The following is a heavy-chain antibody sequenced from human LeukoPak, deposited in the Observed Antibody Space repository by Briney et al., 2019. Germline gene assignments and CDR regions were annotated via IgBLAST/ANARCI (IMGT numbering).Heavy chain of an antibody. CDR1: GYNFISYY. CDR2: INPSGGST. J-gene: IGHJ6*02. Sequence: ASVKVSCKASGYNFISYYMHWVRQAPGQGLEWMGIINPSGGSTGYEQKFQDRVTMTRDTSTSTVYMELSSLKSEDTAVYYCAREDVVLVDAVRYYYYGMDVWGQGTTVTVSS. D-gene: IGHD2-8*01. CDR3: AREDVVLVDAVRYYYYGMDV. V-gene: IGHV1-46*01.